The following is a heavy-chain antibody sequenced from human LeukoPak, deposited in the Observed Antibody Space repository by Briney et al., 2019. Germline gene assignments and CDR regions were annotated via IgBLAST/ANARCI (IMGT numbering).Heavy chain of an antibody. Sequence: KPSETLSLTCTGSGGSISSYYWSWIRQPAGKGLEWIGRIYTSGSTNYNPSLKSRVTMSVDTSKNQFSLKLSSVTAADTAVYYCARDAPTHPRWKVAAAGTHGMDVWGQGTTVTVSS. J-gene: IGHJ6*02. CDR1: GGSISSYY. D-gene: IGHD6-13*01. V-gene: IGHV4-4*07. CDR3: ARDAPTHPRWKVAAAGTHGMDV. CDR2: IYTSGST.